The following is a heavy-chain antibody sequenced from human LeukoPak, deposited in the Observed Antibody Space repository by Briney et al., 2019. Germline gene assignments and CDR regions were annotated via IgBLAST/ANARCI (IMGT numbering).Heavy chain of an antibody. V-gene: IGHV3-21*01. CDR3: ARDSTARNIGFYYYDSSGSFYY. CDR2: ISSSSSDI. CDR1: GFTFSSCS. Sequence: PGGSLRLSCAASGFTFSSCSMNWVRQAPGKGLEWVSSISSSSSDIYYADSVKGRFTISRDNAKNSLYLQMNSLRAEDPAVYYCARDSTARNIGFYYYDSSGSFYYWGQGTLVTVSS. J-gene: IGHJ4*02. D-gene: IGHD3-22*01.